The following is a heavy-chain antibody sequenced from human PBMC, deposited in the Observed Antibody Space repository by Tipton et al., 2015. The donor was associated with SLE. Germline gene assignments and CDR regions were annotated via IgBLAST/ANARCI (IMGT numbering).Heavy chain of an antibody. J-gene: IGHJ4*02. V-gene: IGHV1-69*09. CDR1: GGTFSSYA. D-gene: IGHD6-25*01. CDR2: IIPILGIA. Sequence: QVQLVQSGAEVKKPGSSVKVSCKASGGTFSSYAISWVRQAPGQGLEWMGRIIPILGIANYAQKFQGRVTITADKSTSTAYMELSSLRSEDTAVYYCARSQRYSSGQIFDYWGQGTLVTVSS. CDR3: ARSQRYSSGQIFDY.